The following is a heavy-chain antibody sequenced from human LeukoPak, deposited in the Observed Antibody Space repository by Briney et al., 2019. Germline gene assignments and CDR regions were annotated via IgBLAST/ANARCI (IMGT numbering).Heavy chain of an antibody. CDR1: GFTFVDYA. D-gene: IGHD3-10*01. Sequence: GGSLRLSCAASGFTFVDYAMYWGRQAPGEGLEWVSLISGDGGSIYYAHSVKGRFNLSRDNSKNSLYLQMNSLRTEDTALYYCAKAPLHSGYYDYWGQGTLVTVSS. J-gene: IGHJ4*02. V-gene: IGHV3-43*02. CDR3: AKAPLHSGYYDY. CDR2: ISGDGGSI.